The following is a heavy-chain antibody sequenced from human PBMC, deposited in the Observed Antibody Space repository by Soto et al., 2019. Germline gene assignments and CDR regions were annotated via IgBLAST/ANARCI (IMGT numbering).Heavy chain of an antibody. J-gene: IGHJ3*02. CDR3: ASTGPLRGVINAFDT. V-gene: IGHV5-51*01. D-gene: IGHD3-10*01. CDR2: IYPDDSAT. Sequence: PGESLKISCKGSGYRFTKYWIGWVRQMPGKGLEWMAIIYPDDSATRYSPSFQGQVTISADKSISTAYLQWSSLKASDTAMYYCASTGPLRGVINAFDTWGQGTMVTVSS. CDR1: GYRFTKYW.